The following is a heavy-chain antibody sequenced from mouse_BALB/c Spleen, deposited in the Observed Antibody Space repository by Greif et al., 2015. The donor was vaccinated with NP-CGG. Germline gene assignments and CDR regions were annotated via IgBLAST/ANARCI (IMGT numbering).Heavy chain of an antibody. V-gene: IGHV1-7*01. Sequence: LQESGAELAKPGASVKMSCKASGYTFTSYWMHWVKQRPGQGLEWIGYINPSTGYTEYNQKFKDKATLTADKSSSTAYMQLSSLTSEDSAVYYCASYYYGSSAYWGQGTLVTVSA. CDR3: ASYYYGSSAY. J-gene: IGHJ3*01. D-gene: IGHD1-1*01. CDR1: GYTFTSYW. CDR2: INPSTGYT.